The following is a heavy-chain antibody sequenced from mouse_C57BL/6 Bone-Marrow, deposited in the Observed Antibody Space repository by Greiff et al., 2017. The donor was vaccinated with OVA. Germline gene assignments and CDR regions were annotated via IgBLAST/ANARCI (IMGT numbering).Heavy chain of an antibody. CDR1: GFSLTSYG. V-gene: IGHV2-5*01. CDR3: AKEDGYFPWCAY. D-gene: IGHD2-3*01. J-gene: IGHJ3*01. Sequence: VMLVESGPGLVQPSQSLSITCTVSGFSLTSYGVHWVRQSPGKGLEWLGVIWRGGSTDYNAAFMSRLSITKDNSKSQVFFKMNSLQADDTAIYYCAKEDGYFPWCAYWGQGTLVTVSA. CDR2: IWRGGST.